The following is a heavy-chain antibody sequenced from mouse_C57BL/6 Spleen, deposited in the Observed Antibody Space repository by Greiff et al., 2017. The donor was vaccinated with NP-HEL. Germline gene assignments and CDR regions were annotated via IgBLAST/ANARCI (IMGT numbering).Heavy chain of an antibody. CDR1: GYTFTDYN. CDR3: ARLVTTVVDPFAY. J-gene: IGHJ3*01. Sequence: EVQLQQSGPELVKPGASVKIPCKASGYTFTDYNMDWVKQSHGKSLEWIGDINPNNGGTIYNQKFKGKATLTVDKSSSTAYMELRSLTSEDTAVYYCARLVTTVVDPFAYWGQGTLVTVSA. V-gene: IGHV1-18*01. D-gene: IGHD1-1*01. CDR2: INPNNGGT.